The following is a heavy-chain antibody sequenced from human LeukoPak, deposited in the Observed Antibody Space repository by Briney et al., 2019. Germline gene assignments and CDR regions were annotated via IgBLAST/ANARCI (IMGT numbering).Heavy chain of an antibody. CDR3: ARDATKDWYFDL. Sequence: GASVKVSCTASGYTFTGYYMNWVRQAPGQGLEWMGWINPNSGGTNYAQKFQGRVTMTRDTSISTAYMELSRLRSDDTAVYYCARDATKDWYFDLWGRGTLVTVSS. CDR1: GYTFTGYY. CDR2: INPNSGGT. J-gene: IGHJ2*01. V-gene: IGHV1-2*02. D-gene: IGHD2-15*01.